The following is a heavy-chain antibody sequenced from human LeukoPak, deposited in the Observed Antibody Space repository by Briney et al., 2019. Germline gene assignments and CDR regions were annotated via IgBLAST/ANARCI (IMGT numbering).Heavy chain of an antibody. D-gene: IGHD3-22*01. CDR2: ISYDGSNK. J-gene: IGHJ3*02. CDR3: ARDSGYYDSSPRGAFDI. CDR1: GFTLSSYA. V-gene: IGHV3-30*04. Sequence: GGSLRLSCAASGFTLSSYAMHWVRQAPGKGLEWVAVISYDGSNKYYADSVKGRFTISRDNSKNTLYLQMNSLRAEDTAVYYCARDSGYYDSSPRGAFDIWGQGTMVTVSS.